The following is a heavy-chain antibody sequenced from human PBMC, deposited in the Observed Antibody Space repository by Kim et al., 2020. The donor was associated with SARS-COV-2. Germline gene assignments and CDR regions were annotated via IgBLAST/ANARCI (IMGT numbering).Heavy chain of an antibody. CDR2: YYSGST. Sequence: YYSGSTNYNPSLNSRVTISVDTSKNQFSLKLSSVTAADTAVYYCAGGFDPWGQGTLVTVSS. V-gene: IGHV4-59*09. J-gene: IGHJ5*02. CDR3: AGGFDP.